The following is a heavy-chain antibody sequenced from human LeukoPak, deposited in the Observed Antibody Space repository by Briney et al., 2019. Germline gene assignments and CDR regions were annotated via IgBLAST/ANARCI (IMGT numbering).Heavy chain of an antibody. CDR3: AREAYDSSGYYYSTTPATYFDY. V-gene: IGHV4-31*03. CDR1: GGSISSGGYY. Sequence: PPQTLSLTCTVSGGSISSGGYYWSWIRQHPGKGLEWIGYIYYSGSTYYNPSLKSRVTISVDTSKNQFSLKLSSVTAADTAVYYCAREAYDSSGYYYSTTPATYFDYWGQGTLVTVSS. CDR2: IYYSGST. J-gene: IGHJ4*02. D-gene: IGHD3-22*01.